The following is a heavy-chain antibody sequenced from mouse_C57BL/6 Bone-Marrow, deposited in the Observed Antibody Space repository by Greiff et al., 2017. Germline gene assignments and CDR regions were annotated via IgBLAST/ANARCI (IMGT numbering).Heavy chain of an antibody. CDR2: INPSSGYT. Sequence: QVTLKVSGAELARPGASVKMSCKASGYTFTSYTMHWVKQRPGQGLEWIGYINPSSGYTKYNQKFKDKATLTADKSSSTAYMQLSSLTSEDSAVYYCARRTSYYSNYGYFDYWGQGTTLTVSS. CDR1: GYTFTSYT. J-gene: IGHJ2*01. V-gene: IGHV1-4*01. D-gene: IGHD2-5*01. CDR3: ARRTSYYSNYGYFDY.